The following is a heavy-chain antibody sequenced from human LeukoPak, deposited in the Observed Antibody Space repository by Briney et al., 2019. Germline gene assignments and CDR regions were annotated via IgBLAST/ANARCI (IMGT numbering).Heavy chain of an antibody. CDR3: AASITMFDY. J-gene: IGHJ4*02. D-gene: IGHD3-10*01. V-gene: IGHV3-7*02. CDR1: GFTFRSYW. Sequence: PGGSLRLSCGASGFTFRSYWMSWVRRAPGKGLEWVANIKEDGSVKYYVESVKGRFTISRDNAKNSLYLQMNSLRAEDTAVYYCAASITMFDYWGQGTLVTVSS. CDR2: IKEDGSVK.